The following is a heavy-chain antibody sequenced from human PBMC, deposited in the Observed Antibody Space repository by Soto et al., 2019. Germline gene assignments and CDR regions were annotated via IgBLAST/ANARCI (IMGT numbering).Heavy chain of an antibody. CDR1: GFTFSSYS. CDR2: ISSSSSYI. D-gene: IGHD3-10*01. J-gene: IGHJ5*02. CDR3: ARDLSDYYGSGSYHWFDP. V-gene: IGHV3-21*01. Sequence: GGSLRLSCAASGFTFSSYSMNWVRQAPGKGLEWVSSISSSSSYIYYADSVKGRFTISRDKAKNSLYLQMNSLRAEDTAVYYCARDLSDYYGSGSYHWFDPWGQGTLVTVSS.